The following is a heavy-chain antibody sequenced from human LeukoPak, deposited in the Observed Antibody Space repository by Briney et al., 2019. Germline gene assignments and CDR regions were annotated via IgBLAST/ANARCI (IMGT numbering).Heavy chain of an antibody. CDR2: ISGSGGST. CDR1: GLTFSSYA. V-gene: IGHV3-23*01. D-gene: IGHD6-13*01. Sequence: GGSLRLSCAASGLTFSSYAMSWVRQAPGKGLEWVSAISGSGGSTYYADSVKGRFTISRDNSKSTLYLQMNSLRAEDTAVYYCANPKSIVAAIPIYGMDVWGQGTTVTVSS. J-gene: IGHJ6*02. CDR3: ANPKSIVAAIPIYGMDV.